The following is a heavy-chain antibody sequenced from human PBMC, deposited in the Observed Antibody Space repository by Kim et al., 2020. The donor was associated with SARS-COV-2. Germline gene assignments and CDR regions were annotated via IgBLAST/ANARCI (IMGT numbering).Heavy chain of an antibody. D-gene: IGHD6-13*01. CDR2: INADNGNT. V-gene: IGHV1-3*01. CDR1: GYTFPSYA. J-gene: IGHJ4*02. CDR3: GRGSSTWSPIDY. Sequence: ASVKVSCKASGYTFPSYALHWVRQAPGQRLEWMGWINADNGNTKYSQKFQGRVTFARDTSASTAYMELSSLRSEDTAVYYCGRGSSTWSPIDYWGQGTLV.